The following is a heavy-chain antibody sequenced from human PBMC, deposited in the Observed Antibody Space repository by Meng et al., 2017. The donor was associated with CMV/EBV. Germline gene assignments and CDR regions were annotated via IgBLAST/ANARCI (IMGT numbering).Heavy chain of an antibody. CDR2: ISSSGSTI. V-gene: IGHV3-11*04. CDR1: GFTFSDYY. CDR3: ARVSRYDFWSGIYHYYGMDV. J-gene: IGHJ6*02. Sequence: GESLKISCAASGFTFSDYYMSWIRQAPGKGLEWVSYISSSGSTIYYADSVKGRFTISRDNAKNSLYLQMNSLRAEDTAVYYRARVSRYDFWSGIYHYYGMDVWGQGTTVTVSS. D-gene: IGHD3-3*01.